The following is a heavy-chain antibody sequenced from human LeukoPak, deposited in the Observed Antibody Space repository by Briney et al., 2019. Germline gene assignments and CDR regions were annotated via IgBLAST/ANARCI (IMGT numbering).Heavy chain of an antibody. CDR2: IYPDDSDT. CDR1: GYSFTNYW. V-gene: IGHV5-51*01. J-gene: IGHJ5*02. D-gene: IGHD2-2*01. Sequence: GESLKISRQGSGYSFTNYWIGLVRKMPGKGLEWMGIIYPDDSDTRYSPSFQGQVTIAADKSISTAYLQWSSLKASDTAMYYCARGFGYCSSTSCYWDWFDPWGQGTLATVSS. CDR3: ARGFGYCSSTSCYWDWFDP.